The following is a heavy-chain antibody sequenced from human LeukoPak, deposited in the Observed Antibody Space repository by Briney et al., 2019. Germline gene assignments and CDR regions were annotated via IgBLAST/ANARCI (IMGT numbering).Heavy chain of an antibody. V-gene: IGHV4-34*01. CDR3: ARIVDTAMVYYYYYMDV. CDR1: GGSFSGYY. Sequence: PSETLSLTCAVYGGSFSGYYWSWIRQPPGKGLEWIGEINHSGSTNYNRSLKSRVTLSVDTSKNQFSLKLSSVTAADTAVYYCARIVDTAMVYYYYYMDVWGKGTTVTVSS. CDR2: INHSGST. J-gene: IGHJ6*03. D-gene: IGHD5-18*01.